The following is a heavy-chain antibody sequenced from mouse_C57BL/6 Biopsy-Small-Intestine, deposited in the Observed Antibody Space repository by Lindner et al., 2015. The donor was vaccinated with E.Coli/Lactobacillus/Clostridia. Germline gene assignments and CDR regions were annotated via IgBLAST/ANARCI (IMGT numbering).Heavy chain of an antibody. CDR2: INPYNGDT. V-gene: IGHV1-19*01. Sequence: VQLQESGPVLVKPGASVKMSCKASGYTFTDYYMNWMKQSHGMSLEWIGVINPYNGDTTYNQKFKGKATLTVDKSSSTAYMELNSLTYEDSAVYYCARPYGSEDWYFDVWGTGTTVTVSS. D-gene: IGHD1-1*01. J-gene: IGHJ1*03. CDR1: GYTFTDYY. CDR3: ARPYGSEDWYFDV.